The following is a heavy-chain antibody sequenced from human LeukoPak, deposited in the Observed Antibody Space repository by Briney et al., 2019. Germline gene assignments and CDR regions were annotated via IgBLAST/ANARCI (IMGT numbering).Heavy chain of an antibody. CDR2: ISAYNGNT. CDR1: GYTFTSYG. Sequence: ASVKVSCKASGYTFTSYGISWVRQAPGQGLEWMGWISAYNGNTNYAQKLQGRVTMTTDTSTSTAYMELRSLRSDDTAVYYCARNEGEHYGSGSPYYFDYWGQGTLVTVSS. V-gene: IGHV1-18*01. J-gene: IGHJ4*02. D-gene: IGHD3-10*01. CDR3: ARNEGEHYGSGSPYYFDY.